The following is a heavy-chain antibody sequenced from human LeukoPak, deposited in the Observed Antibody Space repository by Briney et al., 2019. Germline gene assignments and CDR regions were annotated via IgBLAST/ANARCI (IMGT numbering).Heavy chain of an antibody. CDR3: ARGESSSWSFDY. CDR2: ISSSGSTI. J-gene: IGHJ4*02. CDR1: GFTFSDYY. V-gene: IGHV3-11*01. Sequence: GGSLRLSCAAPGFTFSDYYMSWIRQAPGEGLEWVSYISSSGSTIYYADSVKGRFTISRDNAKNSLYLQKNSLRAEDTAVYYCARGESSSWSFDYWGQGTLVTVSS. D-gene: IGHD6-13*01.